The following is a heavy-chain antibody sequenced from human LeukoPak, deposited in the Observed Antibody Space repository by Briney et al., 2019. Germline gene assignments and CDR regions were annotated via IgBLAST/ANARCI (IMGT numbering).Heavy chain of an antibody. J-gene: IGHJ4*02. D-gene: IGHD3-16*01. CDR3: ARPLCGGGGPCADY. CDR2: IYYSGST. Sequence: SETLSLTCTVSGGSISSSSYYWGWIRQPPGKGLEWIGSIYYSGSTYYNPSLKSRVTISVDTSKNQFSLKLSSVTAADTAVYYCARPLCGGGGPCADYWGQGTLVTVSS. V-gene: IGHV4-39*01. CDR1: GGSISSSSYY.